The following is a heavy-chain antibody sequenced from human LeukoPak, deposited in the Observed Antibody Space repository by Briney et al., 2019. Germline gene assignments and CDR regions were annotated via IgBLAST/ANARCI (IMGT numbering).Heavy chain of an antibody. CDR3: ARDRWELTFDY. CDR1: GFTFSSYS. V-gene: IGHV3-21*01. CDR2: ISSSSSYI. D-gene: IGHD1-26*01. Sequence: GGSLRLSCAASGFTFSSYSMNWVRQAPGKGLEWVSSISSSSSYIYYADSVKGRFTISRDNAKNSLYLQMNSLRAEDTAVYYCARDRWELTFDYWGQGTLATVSS. J-gene: IGHJ4*02.